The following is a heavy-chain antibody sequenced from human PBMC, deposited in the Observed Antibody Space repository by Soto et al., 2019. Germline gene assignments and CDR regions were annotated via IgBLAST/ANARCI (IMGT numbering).Heavy chain of an antibody. Sequence: ASVKVSCKASGGTFSSYTISWVRQAPGQGLEWMGRIIPILGIANYAQKFQGRVTITADKSTSTAYMELSSLRSEDTAVYYCASMAGLGYCSGGRCYWWGQGTLVTVS. V-gene: IGHV1-69*02. CDR3: ASMAGLGYCSGGRCYW. J-gene: IGHJ4*02. CDR2: IIPILGIA. CDR1: GGTFSSYT. D-gene: IGHD2-15*01.